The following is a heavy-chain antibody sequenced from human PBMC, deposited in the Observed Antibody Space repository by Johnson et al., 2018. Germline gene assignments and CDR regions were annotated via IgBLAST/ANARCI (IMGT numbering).Heavy chain of an antibody. V-gene: IGHV3-30*18. Sequence: QVQLVQSGGGVVPPGRSLRLSCAASGFTFSSYDIHWVRQAPGKGLEGVAVISYDGNNQDYSESVGGRFTISRDNSKNTLYLQMNSLRTEDTAVYYCAKGSGGHDAFDIWGQGTMVTVAS. D-gene: IGHD2-15*01. CDR2: ISYDGNNQ. CDR3: AKGSGGHDAFDI. J-gene: IGHJ3*02. CDR1: GFTFSSYD.